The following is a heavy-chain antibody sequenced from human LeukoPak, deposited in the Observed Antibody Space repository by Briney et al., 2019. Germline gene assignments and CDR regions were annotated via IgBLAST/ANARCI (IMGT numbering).Heavy chain of an antibody. CDR3: AREIGGGPYYFDY. Sequence: SVKVSCKASGGTFSNDAINWVRQAPGRGLEWMGRIVPVLGFTNFPQRFEGRVTLTADTSTTTAYMELSSLTSDDTAVYYCAREIGGGPYYFDYWGQGTLVTVSS. CDR1: GGTFSNDA. V-gene: IGHV1-69*04. CDR2: IVPVLGFT. D-gene: IGHD2/OR15-2a*01. J-gene: IGHJ4*02.